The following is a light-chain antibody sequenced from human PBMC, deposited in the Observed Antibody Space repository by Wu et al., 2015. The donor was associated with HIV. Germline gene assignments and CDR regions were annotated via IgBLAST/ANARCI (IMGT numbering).Light chain of an antibody. V-gene: IGKV1-39*01. Sequence: DIQVTQSPSSLSASVGDRVTITCRASQSISNYLYWYQQKPGKAPKLLIYAASSLQSGVPSRFSGSGSGTDFTLTISSLQPEDFATYYCQQSYRTPDSFGQGTKLEIK. CDR2: AAS. J-gene: IGKJ2*03. CDR1: QSISNY. CDR3: QQSYRTPDS.